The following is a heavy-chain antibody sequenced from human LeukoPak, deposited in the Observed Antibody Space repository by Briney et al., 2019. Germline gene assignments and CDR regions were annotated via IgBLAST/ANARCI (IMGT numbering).Heavy chain of an antibody. CDR3: ARGRGGPVWSGYYPAGGYYYYYMDV. CDR1: GYTFTSYD. Sequence: ASVKVSCKASGYTFTSYDINWVRQATGQGLEWMGWMNPNSGNTGYAQKFQGRVTITRNTSISTAYMELSSLRSEDTAVYYCARGRGGPVWSGYYPAGGYYYYYMDVWGKGTTVTVSS. V-gene: IGHV1-8*03. J-gene: IGHJ6*03. CDR2: MNPNSGNT. D-gene: IGHD3-3*01.